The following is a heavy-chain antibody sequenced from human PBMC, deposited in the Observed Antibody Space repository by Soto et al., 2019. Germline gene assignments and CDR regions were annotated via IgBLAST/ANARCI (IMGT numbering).Heavy chain of an antibody. V-gene: IGHV3-33*06. CDR1: GFTFGDSG. J-gene: IGHJ4*02. CDR2: IWFDGSSQ. Sequence: GGSLRLSCAASGFTFGDSGMHWVRQAPGKGLEWLAVIWFDGSSQYYADSVKGRFTISRDNSQNTLYLQMNSLRAEDTAVYFCAKVYPYSSCWYWALYFDDWGQGTLVTVSS. CDR3: AKVYPYSSCWYWALYFDD. D-gene: IGHD6-13*01.